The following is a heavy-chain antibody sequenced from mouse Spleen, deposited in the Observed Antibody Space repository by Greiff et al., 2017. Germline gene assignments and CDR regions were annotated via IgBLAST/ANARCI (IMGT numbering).Heavy chain of an antibody. Sequence: EVKLVESGGGLVKPGGSLKLSCAASGFTFSDYGMHWVRQAPEKGLEWVAYISSGSSTIYYADTVKGRFTISRDNAKNTLFLQMTSLRSEDTAMYYCARDLIYYGNYDAMDYWGQGTSVTVSS. CDR1: GFTFSDYG. CDR3: ARDLIYYGNYDAMDY. CDR2: ISSGSSTI. V-gene: IGHV5-17*01. J-gene: IGHJ4*01. D-gene: IGHD2-1*01.